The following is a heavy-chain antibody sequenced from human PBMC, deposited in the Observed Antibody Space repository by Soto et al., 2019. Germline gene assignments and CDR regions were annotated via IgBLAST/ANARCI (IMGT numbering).Heavy chain of an antibody. CDR2: ITSDETP. CDR1: GFTFSAHA. V-gene: IGHV3-23*01. D-gene: IGHD3-16*02. Sequence: EVQLLESGGGLVQPGGSLRLSCDASGFTFSAHAMSWVRQAPGKGLEWVSGITSDETPYYADSVRGRFTISRDNSKNTLSLQMSSLRAEDTAVYYCARWASDVWGSYRYDYWGQGTLVTVSS. CDR3: ARWASDVWGSYRYDY. J-gene: IGHJ4*02.